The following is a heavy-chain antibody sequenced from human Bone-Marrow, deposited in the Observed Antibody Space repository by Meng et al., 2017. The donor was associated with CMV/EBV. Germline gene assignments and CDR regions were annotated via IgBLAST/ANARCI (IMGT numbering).Heavy chain of an antibody. Sequence: SQTLSLTCAVYGGSFSGYYWGWIRQPPGKGLEWIGSIYYSGSTYYNPSLKSRVTISVDTSKNQFSLKLSSVTAADTAVYYCARQDKLRYFDWLPYYYYGMDVWGQGTTVTVSS. CDR2: IYYSGST. D-gene: IGHD3-9*01. CDR3: ARQDKLRYFDWLPYYYYGMDV. V-gene: IGHV4-39*01. CDR1: GGSFSGYY. J-gene: IGHJ6*02.